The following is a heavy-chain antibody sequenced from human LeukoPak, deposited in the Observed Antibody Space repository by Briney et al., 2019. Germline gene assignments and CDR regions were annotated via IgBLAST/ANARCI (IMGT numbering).Heavy chain of an antibody. CDR3: ARGRYSGYYDSRSYGLGDY. J-gene: IGHJ4*02. CDR2: IDSDGSST. CDR1: GFTFSSYW. V-gene: IGHV3-74*01. D-gene: IGHD3-22*01. Sequence: GGSLRLSCAASGFTFSSYWMHWVRQAPGKGLVWVSRIDSDGSSTNSADSVKGRFTISRDNAMNTLYLQMNSLRAEDTAVYYCARGRYSGYYDSRSYGLGDYWGQGTLVTVSS.